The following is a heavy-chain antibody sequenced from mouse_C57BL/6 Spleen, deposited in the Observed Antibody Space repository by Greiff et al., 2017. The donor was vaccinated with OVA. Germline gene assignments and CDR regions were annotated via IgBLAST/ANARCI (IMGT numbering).Heavy chain of an antibody. Sequence: EVHLVESGGGLVKPGGSLKLSCAASGFTFSSYAMSWVRQTPEKRLEWVATISDGGSYTYYPDNVKGRFTISRDNAKNNLYLQMSHLKSEDTAMYYCARVSNYDYAMDYWGQGTSVTVSS. J-gene: IGHJ4*01. V-gene: IGHV5-4*01. CDR3: ARVSNYDYAMDY. CDR2: ISDGGSYT. D-gene: IGHD2-5*01. CDR1: GFTFSSYA.